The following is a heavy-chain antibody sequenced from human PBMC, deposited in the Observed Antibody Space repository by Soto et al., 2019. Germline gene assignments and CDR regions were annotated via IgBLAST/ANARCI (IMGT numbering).Heavy chain of an antibody. CDR3: ARWACSSSSCRATAFDI. J-gene: IGHJ3*02. D-gene: IGHD2-2*01. Sequence: GSVKVSCKASGYTFTSYGVIGVRQAPGQGLEWMGWISTYNSNTYYAQKFQGRATVTADTPTSTAYLELRSLSSDDTALYYCARWACSSSSCRATAFDIWGPGTMVTVSS. V-gene: IGHV1-18*01. CDR2: ISTYNSNT. CDR1: GYTFTSYG.